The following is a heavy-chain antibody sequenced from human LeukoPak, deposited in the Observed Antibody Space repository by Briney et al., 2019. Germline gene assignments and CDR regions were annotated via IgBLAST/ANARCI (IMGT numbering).Heavy chain of an antibody. Sequence: PSETLSLTCAVSGGSLSIINWWSWVRQPPGKGLEWIGEIYHSGSTNYNPSLKSRVTMSVDKSKNRFSLTLSSVTAADTAVYYCARLGYCSAGSCYSGFDYWGQGTLVTVSS. CDR3: ARLGYCSAGSCYSGFDY. CDR1: GGSLSIINW. CDR2: IYHSGST. D-gene: IGHD2-15*01. J-gene: IGHJ4*02. V-gene: IGHV4-4*02.